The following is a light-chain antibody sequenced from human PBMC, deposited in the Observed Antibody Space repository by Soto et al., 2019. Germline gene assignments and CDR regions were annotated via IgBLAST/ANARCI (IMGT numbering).Light chain of an antibody. V-gene: IGKV3-15*01. CDR1: QSVSSN. CDR3: QQYNNWPPLT. CDR2: GAS. Sequence: EIVMTQSPATLSVSPGERATLSCRASQSVSSNLAWYHQKPGQAPRLLIYGASTRATGIPARFSGSGYGTEFTLTLSSLQSEDFAVYYCQQYNNWPPLTFGGGTKVQIK. J-gene: IGKJ4*01.